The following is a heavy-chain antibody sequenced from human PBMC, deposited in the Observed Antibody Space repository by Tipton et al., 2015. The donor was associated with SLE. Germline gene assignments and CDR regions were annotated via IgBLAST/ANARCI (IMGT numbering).Heavy chain of an antibody. V-gene: IGHV4-39*07. CDR2: IYYSGST. Sequence: TLSLTCSVSGASISSSGYYWGWIRQPPGKGLEWIGSIYYSGSTYYNPSLKSRVTISVDTSKNHFSLKLSSVTAADTAVYYCARQRVHYDFWSGYLQYYFDYWGQGTLVTVSS. CDR1: GASISSSGYY. D-gene: IGHD3-3*01. J-gene: IGHJ4*02. CDR3: ARQRVHYDFWSGYLQYYFDY.